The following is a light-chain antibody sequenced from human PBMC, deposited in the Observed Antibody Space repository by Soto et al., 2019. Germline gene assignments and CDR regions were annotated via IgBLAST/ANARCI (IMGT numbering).Light chain of an antibody. Sequence: QSVLAKPASVSGYPGQSVTISCTGTSSDVGAYNSVSWYQQHPDKAPQLMIYKGTQRPSGVSNRFSASTSGNAASLTISGLQAGDEADYFCSSSAPASTYVFGPGTKRTV. J-gene: IGLJ1*01. CDR2: KGT. V-gene: IGLV2-23*01. CDR1: SSDVGAYNS. CDR3: SSSAPASTYV.